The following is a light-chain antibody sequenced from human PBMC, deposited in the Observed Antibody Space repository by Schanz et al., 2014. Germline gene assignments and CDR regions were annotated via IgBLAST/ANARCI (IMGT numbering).Light chain of an antibody. CDR2: NVN. V-gene: IGLV2-8*01. CDR3: NSYAGSNNWV. CDR1: SSDVGGYKY. Sequence: QSALTQPPSASGSPGQSVTISCTGTSSDVGGYKYVSWYQQHPGTVPKPMIYNVNTQPSGVPDRFSGSKSGNTASLTVSGLQAEDEADYYCNSYAGSNNWVFGGGTKLTVL. J-gene: IGLJ3*02.